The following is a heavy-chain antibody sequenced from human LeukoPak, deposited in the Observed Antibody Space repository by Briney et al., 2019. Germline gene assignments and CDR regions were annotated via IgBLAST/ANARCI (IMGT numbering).Heavy chain of an antibody. D-gene: IGHD2-2*01. CDR3: ARTLGYCSSTSCPPLYYYYYGMDV. Sequence: SETLSLTCAVYGGSFSGYYWSWLRQPPGKGLEWIGEINHSGSTNYNPSLKSRVTISVDTSKNQFSLKLSSVTAADTAAYYCARTLGYCSSTSCPPLYYYYYGMDVWGQGTTVTVSS. V-gene: IGHV4-34*01. CDR2: INHSGST. J-gene: IGHJ6*02. CDR1: GGSFSGYY.